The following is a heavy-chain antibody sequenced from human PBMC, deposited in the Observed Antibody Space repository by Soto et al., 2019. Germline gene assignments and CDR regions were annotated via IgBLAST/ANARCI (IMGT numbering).Heavy chain of an antibody. CDR1: GFTFSNFA. CDR3: VKDLLPRYCSGGSCYSSNY. J-gene: IGHJ4*02. V-gene: IGHV3-64D*08. Sequence: GGSLRLSCVASGFTFSNFAMAWVRQAPGEGLEYVSAISSNGGSTYYADSVKGRFTISRDNSKNTLYLQMSSLRAEDTAVYYCVKDLLPRYCSGGSCYSSNYWGQGTLVTVSS. D-gene: IGHD2-15*01. CDR2: ISSNGGST.